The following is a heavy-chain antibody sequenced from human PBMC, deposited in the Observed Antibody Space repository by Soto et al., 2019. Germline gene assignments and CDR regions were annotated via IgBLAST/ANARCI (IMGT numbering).Heavy chain of an antibody. J-gene: IGHJ5*02. CDR2: VYSSGST. D-gene: IGHD1-1*01. CDR3: ARGQFTGTTQGDWFDP. Sequence: LSLTCTATGGSISGYYWNWIRQPPGKGLEWISYVYSSGSTNYNPSLKNRVTISVGTSYNQFSLKLNSVTAADTAVYYCARGQFTGTTQGDWFDPWGQGTLVTVSS. CDR1: GGSISGYY. V-gene: IGHV4-59*01.